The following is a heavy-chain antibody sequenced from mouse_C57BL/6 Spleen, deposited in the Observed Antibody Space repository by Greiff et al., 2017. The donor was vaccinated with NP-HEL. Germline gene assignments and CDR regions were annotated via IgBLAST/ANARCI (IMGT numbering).Heavy chain of an antibody. V-gene: IGHV1-80*01. J-gene: IGHJ2*01. CDR1: GYAFSSYW. CDR2: IYPGDGDT. Sequence: QVQLQQSGAELVKPGASVKISCKASGYAFSSYWMNWVKQRPGKGLEWIGQIYPGDGDTNYNGKFKGKATLTADKSSSTAYMQLSILTSEDSAVYFGARRDTTVVFDYWGQGTTLTVAS. CDR3: ARRDTTVVFDY. D-gene: IGHD1-1*01.